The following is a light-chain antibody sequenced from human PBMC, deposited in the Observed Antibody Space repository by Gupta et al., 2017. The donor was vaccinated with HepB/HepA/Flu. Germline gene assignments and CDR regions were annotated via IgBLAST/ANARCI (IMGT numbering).Light chain of an antibody. CDR1: QTILNRSNNENH. CDR3: QQDDTGPIT. Sequence: DIVMTQSPDSLAVSLGERATINCKSSQTILNRSNNENHLAWYQQKAGQPPKLLIYWASTRESGVPDRFSGSGSGTDLTLTISILHAEDVALYYCQQDDTGPITFGQGTQLEIK. J-gene: IGKJ5*01. V-gene: IGKV4-1*01. CDR2: WAS.